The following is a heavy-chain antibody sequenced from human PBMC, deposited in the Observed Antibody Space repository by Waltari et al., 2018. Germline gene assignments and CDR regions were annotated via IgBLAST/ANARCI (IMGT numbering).Heavy chain of an antibody. CDR2: VNPNRCCP. CDR3: ARGRIPAANVGFLANWFDP. V-gene: IGHV1-2*02. Sequence: QVQLVQSGAEVKKPGASVKVSCKASGYTFTGYYMHWVRQAPGQGLEWMGWVNPNRCCPNYAPEFPGRVTMTRDTATSTAFNELSRLRADDTGGYYWARGRIPAANVGFLANWFDPWGQGTLVTVSS. CDR1: GYTFTGYY. J-gene: IGHJ5*02. D-gene: IGHD2-2*01.